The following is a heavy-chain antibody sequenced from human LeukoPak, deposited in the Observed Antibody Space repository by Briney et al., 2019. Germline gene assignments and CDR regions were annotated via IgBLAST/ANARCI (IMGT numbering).Heavy chain of an antibody. CDR1: VFTFTSYS. CDR2: ISSSSSTI. V-gene: IGHV3-48*01. D-gene: IGHD5-24*01. J-gene: IGHJ4*02. CDR3: ARAPKEMATSYFDY. Sequence: GGSMTLSCAASVFTFTSYSIHWVRHAPGKGLEWVSCISSSSSTIYYADSVKGRFTISRDNAKNSLYLQMNSLRAKDTAVYYCARAPKEMATSYFDYWGQGTLVTVSS.